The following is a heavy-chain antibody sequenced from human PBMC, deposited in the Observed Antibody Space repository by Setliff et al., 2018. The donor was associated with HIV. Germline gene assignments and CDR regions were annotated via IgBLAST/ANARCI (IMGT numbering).Heavy chain of an antibody. CDR1: GFTFSNYN. V-gene: IGHV3-21*01. CDR3: ARDRASSGYYARFDH. D-gene: IGHD3-22*01. CDR2: ISYGSRFI. Sequence: PGGSLRLSCAASGFTFSNYNMNWVRQAPGKGLEWVSSISYGSRFIYHADSMKGRFTISRDNAKKLVYLQMNSLRAEDTAIYYCARDRASSGYYARFDHWGQGTLVTVSS. J-gene: IGHJ4*02.